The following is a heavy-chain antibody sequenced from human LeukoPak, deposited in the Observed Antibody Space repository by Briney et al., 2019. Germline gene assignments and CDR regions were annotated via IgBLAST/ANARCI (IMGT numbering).Heavy chain of an antibody. CDR3: ARDALATVVTQDAFDI. CDR1: GFTFNNYA. CDR2: ISGAGGST. D-gene: IGHD4-23*01. V-gene: IGHV3-23*01. J-gene: IGHJ3*02. Sequence: GGSLRLSCVGSGFTFNNYAMNWVRQAPGKGVEWVSTISGAGGSTYYAGSVKGRFTISRDNSKNSLYLQMNSLRAEDTAVYYCARDALATVVTQDAFDIWGQGTMVTVSS.